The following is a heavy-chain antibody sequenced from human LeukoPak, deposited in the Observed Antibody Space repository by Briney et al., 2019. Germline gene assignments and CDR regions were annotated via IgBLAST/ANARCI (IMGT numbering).Heavy chain of an antibody. J-gene: IGHJ4*02. Sequence: SETLSLTCTVSGGSISSYYWSWIRQPPGKGLEWIGYIYYSGSTNYNPSLKSRVTISVDTSKNQFSLKLSSATAADAAVYYCARGMTDSSGYYFDYWGQGTLVTVSS. CDR1: GGSISSYY. D-gene: IGHD3-22*01. CDR2: IYYSGST. V-gene: IGHV4-59*01. CDR3: ARGMTDSSGYYFDY.